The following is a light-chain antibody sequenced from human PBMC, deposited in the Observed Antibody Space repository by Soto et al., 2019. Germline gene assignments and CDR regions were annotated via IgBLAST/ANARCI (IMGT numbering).Light chain of an antibody. V-gene: IGLV2-23*02. CDR2: EVS. CDR1: SSDVGAYKY. J-gene: IGLJ1*01. Sequence: QSVLTQPASVSGSPGQSITISCTGTSSDVGAYKYVSWYQQHPGQAPKLMIYEVSKRPSGVSNRFSGSKSGNTASLTISGLQAEDEADYYCCSYAGSSTLYVFGTGTKVTVL. CDR3: CSYAGSSTLYV.